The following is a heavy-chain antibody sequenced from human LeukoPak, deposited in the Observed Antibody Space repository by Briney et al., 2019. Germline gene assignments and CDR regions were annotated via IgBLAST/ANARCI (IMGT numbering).Heavy chain of an antibody. Sequence: GGSLRLSCAASGSTFSSNAMHWVRQAPGKGLEWVAVISYDGSNKYYADSVKGRFTISRDNSKNTLYLQMNSLRAEDTAVYYCARVIFGSDARSQQLANDYWGQGTLVTVSS. CDR1: GSTFSSNA. V-gene: IGHV3-30-3*01. CDR3: ARVIFGSDARSQQLANDY. D-gene: IGHD6-13*01. J-gene: IGHJ4*02. CDR2: ISYDGSNK.